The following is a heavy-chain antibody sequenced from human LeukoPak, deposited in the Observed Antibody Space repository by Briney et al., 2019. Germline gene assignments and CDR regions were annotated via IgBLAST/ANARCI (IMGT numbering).Heavy chain of an antibody. CDR3: ARDPRIAVTGGLCYSDY. D-gene: IGHD6-19*01. J-gene: IGHJ4*02. CDR2: INPNSGGT. V-gene: IGHV1-2*02. Sequence: ASVKVSCKASGYTFTGYYMHWVRQAPGQRPEWMGWINPNSGGTICAQKFQGRVTMTRDTSISTASMELSRLTSDDTAVYYCARDPRIAVTGGLCYSDYWGQGTLVTVSS. CDR1: GYTFTGYY.